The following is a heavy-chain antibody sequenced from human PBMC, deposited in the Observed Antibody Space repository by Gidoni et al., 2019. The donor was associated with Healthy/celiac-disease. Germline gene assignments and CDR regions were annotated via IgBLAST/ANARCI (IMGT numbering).Heavy chain of an antibody. CDR1: GYTFTGSY. D-gene: IGHD5-12*01. Sequence: QVQLVQSGAEVKKPGASVKVSCKASGYTFTGSYMHWVRQAPGQGLEWMGRINPNSGGTNYAQKFQGRVTMTRDTSISTAYMELSRLRSDDTAVYYCARTDSGYDTYYYYYYMDVWGKGTTVTVSS. CDR2: INPNSGGT. CDR3: ARTDSGYDTYYYYYYMDV. J-gene: IGHJ6*03. V-gene: IGHV1-2*06.